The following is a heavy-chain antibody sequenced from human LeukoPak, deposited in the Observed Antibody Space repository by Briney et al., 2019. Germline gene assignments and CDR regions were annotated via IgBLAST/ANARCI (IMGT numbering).Heavy chain of an antibody. CDR1: GFTFSDYY. CDR2: ISNSGSTI. J-gene: IGHJ4*02. Sequence: GGSLRLSCAASGFTFSDYYMSWIRQAPGKGLEWVSYISNSGSTIYYADSVKGRFTISRDNAKNSLYLQMNSLRAEDTAVYYCATRRGSGSSGYFDYWGQGTLVTVSS. V-gene: IGHV3-11*01. D-gene: IGHD1-26*01. CDR3: ATRRGSGSSGYFDY.